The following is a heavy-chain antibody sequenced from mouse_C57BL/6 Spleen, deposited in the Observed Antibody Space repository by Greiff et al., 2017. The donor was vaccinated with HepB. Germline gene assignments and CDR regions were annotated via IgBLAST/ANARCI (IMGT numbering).Heavy chain of an antibody. CDR1: GFSFTSYG. CDR2: IWSGGST. Sequence: QVQLQQSGPGLVQPSQRLSITCTVSGFSFTSYGVHWVRQSPGKGLEWLGVIWSGGSTDYNAAFISRLSISKDNSKSQVFFKMNSLQADDTAIYYCARAPSITTVVATRAMDYWGQGTSVTVSS. D-gene: IGHD1-1*01. V-gene: IGHV2-2*01. J-gene: IGHJ4*01. CDR3: ARAPSITTVVATRAMDY.